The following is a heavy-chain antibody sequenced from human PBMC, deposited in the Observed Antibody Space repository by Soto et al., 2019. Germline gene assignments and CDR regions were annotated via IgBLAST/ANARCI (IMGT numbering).Heavy chain of an antibody. Sequence: SETLSLTCAVSGGSISSGGYYWSWIRQHPGKGLEWIGYIYYSGSTYYNPSLKSRVTISVDTSENQFSLKLSPVTAADTAVYYCARAYVPRGFRYYDSSGPLDAFDIWGQGTMVT. CDR1: GGSISSGGYY. V-gene: IGHV4-31*11. D-gene: IGHD3-22*01. CDR3: ARAYVPRGFRYYDSSGPLDAFDI. CDR2: IYYSGST. J-gene: IGHJ3*02.